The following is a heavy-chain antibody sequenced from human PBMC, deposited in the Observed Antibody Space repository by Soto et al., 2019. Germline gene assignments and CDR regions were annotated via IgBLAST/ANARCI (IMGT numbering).Heavy chain of an antibody. Sequence: SETLSLTCVVSCGSISSYYWSWIRQPPGKGLEWIGYIYYSGSTNYNPSLKSRVTISVDTSKNQFSLKLSSVTAADTAVYYCARPHGGSSGWDNWFDPWGQGTLVTVSS. CDR1: CGSISSYY. CDR2: IYYSGST. J-gene: IGHJ5*02. D-gene: IGHD6-25*01. CDR3: ARPHGGSSGWDNWFDP. V-gene: IGHV4-59*01.